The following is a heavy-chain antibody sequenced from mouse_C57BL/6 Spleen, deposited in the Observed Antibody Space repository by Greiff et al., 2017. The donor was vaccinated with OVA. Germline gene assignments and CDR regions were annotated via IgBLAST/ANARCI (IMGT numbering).Heavy chain of an antibody. D-gene: IGHD5-1*01. CDR2: ISYDGSN. J-gene: IGHJ2*01. CDR1: GYSITSGYY. Sequence: VQLQQSGPGLVKPSQSLSLTCSVTGYSITSGYYWNWIRQFPGNKLEWMGYISYDGSNNYNPSLKNRISITRDTSKNQFFLKLNSVTTEDTATYYCARYLYYFDYWGQGTTLTVSS. V-gene: IGHV3-6*01. CDR3: ARYLYYFDY.